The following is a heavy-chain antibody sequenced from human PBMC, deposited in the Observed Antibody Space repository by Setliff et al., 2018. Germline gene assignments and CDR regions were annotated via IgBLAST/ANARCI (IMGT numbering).Heavy chain of an antibody. D-gene: IGHD3-10*01. J-gene: IGHJ4*02. Sequence: PSETLSLTCIVAGDSISNTGYYWGWIRQPPGKGLEWIGRIYNSGTTNYHPSLRSRVTISRDTSKNQFSLKLTSVTAADTAVYFCARSLSSGSYWNPRPFYSDSWGQGTLGTVSS. CDR2: IYNSGTT. CDR3: ARSLSSGSYWNPRPFYSDS. V-gene: IGHV4-39*07. CDR1: GDSISNTGYY.